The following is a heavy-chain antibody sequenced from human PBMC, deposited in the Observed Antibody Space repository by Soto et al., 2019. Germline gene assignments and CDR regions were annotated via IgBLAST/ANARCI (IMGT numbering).Heavy chain of an antibody. CDR2: IKQDGSEK. V-gene: IGHV3-7*04. CDR1: GFTFSTYW. D-gene: IGHD2-2*01. CDR3: ARDPNIVVVPAATYYYYGMDV. J-gene: IGHJ6*02. Sequence: PGGSLRLSCAASGFTFSTYWMSWVRKAPGKGLEWVANIKQDGSEKYYVDSVKGRFTISRDNAKNSLYLQMNSLRAEDTAVYYCARDPNIVVVPAATYYYYGMDVWGQGTTVTVSS.